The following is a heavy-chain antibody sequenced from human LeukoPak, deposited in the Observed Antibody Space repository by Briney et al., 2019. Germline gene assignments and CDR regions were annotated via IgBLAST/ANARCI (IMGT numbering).Heavy chain of an antibody. CDR3: ARVFYYGSGSHDY. D-gene: IGHD3-10*01. J-gene: IGHJ4*02. CDR1: GGSISSSSYY. CDR2: INHSGST. V-gene: IGHV4-39*07. Sequence: SETLSLTCTVSGGSISSSSYYWGWIRQPPGTGLEWIGEINHSGSTNYNPSLKSRVTISVDTSKNQFSLKLSSVTAADTAVYYCARVFYYGSGSHDYWGQGTLVTVSS.